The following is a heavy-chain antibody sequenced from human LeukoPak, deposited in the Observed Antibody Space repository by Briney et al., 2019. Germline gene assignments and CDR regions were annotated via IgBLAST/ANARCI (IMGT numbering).Heavy chain of an antibody. CDR2: ISGRGGSP. D-gene: IGHD3-10*01. V-gene: IGHV3-23*01. J-gene: IGHJ4*02. Sequence: GGSLRLSCAASAFTFSDYAMSWVRHAPGKGLEWVSGISGRGGSPFYSDSVKGRFIISRDNSQNTVYLQMNSLRAEDTALYYCAKGKTHYYGPGDSWGQGTLVTVSS. CDR1: AFTFSDYA. CDR3: AKGKTHYYGPGDS.